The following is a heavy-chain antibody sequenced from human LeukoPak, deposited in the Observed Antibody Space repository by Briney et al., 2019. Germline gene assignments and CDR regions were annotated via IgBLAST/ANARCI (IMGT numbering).Heavy chain of an antibody. D-gene: IGHD6-19*01. J-gene: IGHJ4*02. CDR1: GFTFSSYA. CDR2: ISYDGSNK. Sequence: GGSLSLSCAASGFTFSSYAMHWVRPAPGKGLEWVAVISYDGSNKYYADSVKGRFTISRDNSKNTLYLQMNSLRAEDTAVYYCARGGIRSGPSDYWGQGTLVTVSS. CDR3: ARGGIRSGPSDY. V-gene: IGHV3-30-3*01.